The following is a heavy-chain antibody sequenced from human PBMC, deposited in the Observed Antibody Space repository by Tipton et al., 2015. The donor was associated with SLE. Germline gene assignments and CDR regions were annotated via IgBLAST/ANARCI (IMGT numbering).Heavy chain of an antibody. D-gene: IGHD3-10*01. J-gene: IGHJ5*02. Sequence: GSLRLSCAASGMAVSDNYMTWVRQAPGKGLEWASVIYNDGDTYYAESVKGRFTISRHNSENTVFLQMNSLRNEDTAVYYCARDLRGNWFDPWGQGTLVTVSS. V-gene: IGHV3-53*04. CDR3: ARDLRGNWFDP. CDR1: GMAVSDNY. CDR2: IYNDGDT.